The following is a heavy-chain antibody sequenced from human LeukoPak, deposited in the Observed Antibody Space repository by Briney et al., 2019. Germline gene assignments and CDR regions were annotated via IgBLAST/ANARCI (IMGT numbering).Heavy chain of an antibody. Sequence: SETLSLTCAVYGGSFSGYYWSWIRQPPGKGLEWIGEINHSGSTNYNPSLKSRVTISVDTFKNQLSLKLSSVTAADTAVYYCARAYNSARYFDYWGQGTLVTVPS. CDR3: ARAYNSARYFDY. J-gene: IGHJ4*02. D-gene: IGHD6-25*01. CDR2: INHSGST. CDR1: GGSFSGYY. V-gene: IGHV4-34*01.